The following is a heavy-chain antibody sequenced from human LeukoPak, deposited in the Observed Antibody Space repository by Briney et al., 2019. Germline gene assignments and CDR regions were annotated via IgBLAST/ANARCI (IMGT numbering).Heavy chain of an antibody. Sequence: PSETLSLTCAIYGGSFSGHYWSWIRQAPGKGLEWIGEINHSGSTNYNPSLKSRVTISVDTSKNQFSLKLSSVTAADTAVYYCARAFVGRGDAFDIWGQGTMVTVSS. D-gene: IGHD1-26*01. J-gene: IGHJ3*02. CDR2: INHSGST. CDR3: ARAFVGRGDAFDI. CDR1: GGSFSGHY. V-gene: IGHV4-34*01.